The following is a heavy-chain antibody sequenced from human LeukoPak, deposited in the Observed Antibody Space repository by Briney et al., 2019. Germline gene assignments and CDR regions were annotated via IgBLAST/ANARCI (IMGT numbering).Heavy chain of an antibody. Sequence: SETLSLTCTVSGGSISSSTFYWGWIRQPPGQGLEWIGSIFSGGSTYYNPSLKSRVTISVDTSKNQFSLKLSSVTAADTAVYYCARAGSYAGIDYWGQGTLVTVSS. J-gene: IGHJ4*02. CDR1: GGSISSSTFY. CDR2: IFSGGST. D-gene: IGHD3-16*01. V-gene: IGHV4-39*07. CDR3: ARAGSYAGIDY.